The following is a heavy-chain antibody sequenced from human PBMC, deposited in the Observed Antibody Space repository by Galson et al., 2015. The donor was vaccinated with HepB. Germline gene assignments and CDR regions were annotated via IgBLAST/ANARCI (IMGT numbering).Heavy chain of an antibody. D-gene: IGHD3-9*01. V-gene: IGHV1-18*04. CDR1: GYTFTTDG. CDR2: ISSYNDNT. Sequence: SVKVSCKASGYTFTTDGISWVRQAPGQGLEWMGWISSYNDNTNYAQKFQARVTMTTDPSTSTAYMELRSLRSDDTAVYYCTRRYYDVLTGFYIFDYWGQGTLVTVSS. CDR3: TRRYYDVLTGFYIFDY. J-gene: IGHJ4*02.